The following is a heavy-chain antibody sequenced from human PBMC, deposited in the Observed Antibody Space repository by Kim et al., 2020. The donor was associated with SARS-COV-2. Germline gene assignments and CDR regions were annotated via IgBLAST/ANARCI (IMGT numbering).Heavy chain of an antibody. J-gene: IGHJ4*02. CDR3: ARDRLPGGGVRYFDY. CDR2: SHYSEST. D-gene: IGHD3-16*01. V-gene: IGHV4-59*12. CDR1: GGPISGYY. Sequence: SETLSLTCSVSGGPISGYYWSWIRQPPGKGLEWIGYSHYSESTDYNPSLKSRVTISVDTSMNQFFLKLNSLTAADTAVYYCARDRLPGGGVRYFDYWGQGPLVTVSS.